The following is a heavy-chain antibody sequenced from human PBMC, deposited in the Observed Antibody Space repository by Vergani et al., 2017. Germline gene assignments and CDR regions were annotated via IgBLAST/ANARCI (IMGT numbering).Heavy chain of an antibody. Sequence: VQLLESGGAFLQPGGTLRLSCAASGFTFGNYAMNWVRQAPGKGLEWVATITGSGRNTYYADSVKGRFTISRDNSKNTLFLQMNSLRPEDTAVYYCARDTVTGSRYFDYWGQGTLVTVSS. V-gene: IGHV3-23*01. CDR2: ITGSGRNT. CDR3: ARDTVTGSRYFDY. J-gene: IGHJ4*02. CDR1: GFTFGNYA. D-gene: IGHD6-19*01.